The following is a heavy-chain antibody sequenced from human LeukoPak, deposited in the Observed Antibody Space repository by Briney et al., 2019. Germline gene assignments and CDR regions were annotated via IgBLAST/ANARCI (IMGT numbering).Heavy chain of an antibody. V-gene: IGHV1-69*13. Sequence: GASVKVSCKASGGTFSSYAISWVRQAPGQGLEWMGGIIPIFGTANYAQKFQGRVTITADESTSTAYMELSSLRSEDTAVYYCARELQYSSSWYNYYYGMDVWGQGTTVTVSS. J-gene: IGHJ6*02. CDR3: ARELQYSSSWYNYYYGMDV. CDR1: GGTFSSYA. CDR2: IIPIFGTA. D-gene: IGHD6-13*01.